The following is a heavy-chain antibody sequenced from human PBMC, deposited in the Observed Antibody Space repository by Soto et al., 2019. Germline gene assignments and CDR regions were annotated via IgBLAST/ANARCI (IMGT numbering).Heavy chain of an antibody. D-gene: IGHD1-1*01. J-gene: IGHJ4*02. CDR2: IAYDGRNK. Sequence: PGGSLRLSCAASGFTFSSYAMHWVRQAPGKGLEWVAVIAYDGRNKYYADSVKGRFTISRDNSKNTLYLQMNSLRIDDTAVYYCARELERVFDYWGQGTLVTVSS. CDR1: GFTFSSYA. CDR3: ARELERVFDY. V-gene: IGHV3-30*04.